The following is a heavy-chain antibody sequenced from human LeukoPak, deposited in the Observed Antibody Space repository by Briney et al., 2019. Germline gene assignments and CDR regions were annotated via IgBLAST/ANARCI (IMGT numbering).Heavy chain of an antibody. CDR1: GFTFSDYA. CDR3: AKDDRSGNYWSLIDY. V-gene: IGHV3-23*01. Sequence: GGSLRLSCAASGFTFSDYAMSWVRQAPGKGLEWVSTISGTGDITYHADSLKGRFTISRDNSKNTLYLQMNSLRAEDTAVYYCAKDDRSGNYWSLIDYWGQGTLVTVSS. D-gene: IGHD3-10*01. CDR2: ISGTGDIT. J-gene: IGHJ4*02.